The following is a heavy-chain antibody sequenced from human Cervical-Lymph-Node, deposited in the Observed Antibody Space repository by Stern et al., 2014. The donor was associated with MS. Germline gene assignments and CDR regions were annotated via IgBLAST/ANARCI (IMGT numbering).Heavy chain of an antibody. CDR3: AKRYSSSWSLGY. J-gene: IGHJ4*02. V-gene: IGHV3-23*04. D-gene: IGHD6-13*01. CDR2: INGSGGRT. Sequence: MQLVQSGGGLVQPGGALRLACAASGFTFSNSAMSWVRQAPGKGLEWVSDINGSGGRTYYADSVKGRFTISRDNSKNTLFLQVNSLRAEDTAMYYCAKRYSSSWSLGYWGQGTLVTVSS. CDR1: GFTFSNSA.